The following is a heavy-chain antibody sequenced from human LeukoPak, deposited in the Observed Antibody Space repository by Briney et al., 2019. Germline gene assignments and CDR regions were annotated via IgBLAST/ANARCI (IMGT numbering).Heavy chain of an antibody. J-gene: IGHJ5*02. CDR2: MYYSGST. CDR1: GDSISSYY. D-gene: IGHD1-26*01. CDR3: ARGIIVGATWGENYNCFDP. V-gene: IGHV4-59*01. Sequence: PSETLSLTCNVSGDSISSYYWNWIRQPPGKGLEWIGYMYYSGSTNYKPSLKSRVTISVDTSKNQFSLKLSSVTAADTAVYYCARGIIVGATWGENYNCFDPWGQGTLVTVSS.